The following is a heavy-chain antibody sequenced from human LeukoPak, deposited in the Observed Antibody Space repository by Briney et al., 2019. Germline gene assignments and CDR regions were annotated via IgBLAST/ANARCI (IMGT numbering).Heavy chain of an antibody. CDR3: AKVVTYYDFWSGRPSYYYYMDV. Sequence: PGGSVRHPCAASGFTFSSYAMSWVRQAPGKGLEWVSAISGSGGSTYYADSVKGRFTISRDNCKNTLYLQMNSLRAEDTAVYYCAKVVTYYDFWSGRPSYYYYMDVRGKGTTVTVSS. J-gene: IGHJ6*03. V-gene: IGHV3-23*01. CDR1: GFTFSSYA. CDR2: ISGSGGST. D-gene: IGHD3-3*01.